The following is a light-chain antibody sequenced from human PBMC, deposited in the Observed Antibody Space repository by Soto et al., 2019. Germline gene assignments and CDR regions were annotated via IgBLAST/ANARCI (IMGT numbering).Light chain of an antibody. CDR3: QHYNSYSEA. CDR1: QTISSW. V-gene: IGKV1-5*03. CDR2: KAS. J-gene: IGKJ1*01. Sequence: DIQMTQSPSTLSGSVGDRVTITCRASQTISSWLAWYQQKPGKAPKLLIYKASTLKSGVPSRFRGSGSGTEFTLTISSLQPDDFPTYYCQHYNSYSEAFGQGTKVDIK.